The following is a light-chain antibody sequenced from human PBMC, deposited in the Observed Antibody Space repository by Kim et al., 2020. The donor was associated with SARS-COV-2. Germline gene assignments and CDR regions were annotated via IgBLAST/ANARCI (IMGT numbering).Light chain of an antibody. J-gene: IGKJ5*01. V-gene: IGKV3-20*01. Sequence: SPGQTATLSCRASQRVGSAYIAWFQHRPGQPPRLLVFGGTGRATGIPDRFSVSGSGTDSTLTISRLEPEDFAVYYCHQYGDSPRTFGPGTRLEIK. CDR3: HQYGDSPRT. CDR1: QRVGSAY. CDR2: GGT.